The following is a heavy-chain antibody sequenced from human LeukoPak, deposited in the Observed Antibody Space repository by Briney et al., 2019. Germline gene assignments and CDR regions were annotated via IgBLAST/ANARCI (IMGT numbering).Heavy chain of an antibody. D-gene: IGHD2-2*01. CDR3: AREEGVVALYYYYGMDV. V-gene: IGHV3-33*08. CDR1: GFTFSSYS. Sequence: GGSLRLSCAASGFTFSSYSMNWVRQAPGKGLEWVAVIWYDGSNKYYADSVKGRFTISRDNSKNTLYLQMNSLRAEDTAVYYCAREEGVVALYYYYGMDVWGQGTTVTVSS. CDR2: IWYDGSNK. J-gene: IGHJ6*02.